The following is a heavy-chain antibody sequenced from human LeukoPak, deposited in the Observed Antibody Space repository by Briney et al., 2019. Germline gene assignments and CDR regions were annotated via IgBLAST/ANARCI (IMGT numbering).Heavy chain of an antibody. J-gene: IGHJ4*02. Sequence: GGSLRLSCAASGFTLSSYWMHWVRQAPGKGLVWVSRINSDGATTVYADSVKGRFTISRDNAKNTLYLQMNSLRAEDTAAYYCARVYRAVAGSGYYFDYWGQGTLVTVSS. V-gene: IGHV3-74*01. CDR1: GFTLSSYW. CDR3: ARVYRAVAGSGYYFDY. D-gene: IGHD6-19*01. CDR2: INSDGATT.